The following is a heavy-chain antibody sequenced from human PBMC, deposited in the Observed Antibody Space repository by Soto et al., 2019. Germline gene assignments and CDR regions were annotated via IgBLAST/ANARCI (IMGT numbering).Heavy chain of an antibody. CDR1: GYTFTSYA. CDR2: INAGNGNT. V-gene: IGHV1-3*01. Sequence: ASVKVSCKASGYTFTSYAMHWVRQAPGQRLEWMGWINAGNGNTKYSQKFQGRVTITRDTSASTAYMELSSLRSEDTAVYYCARDFDDYGGNSEDAFDIWGQGTMVTVS. D-gene: IGHD4-17*01. J-gene: IGHJ3*02. CDR3: ARDFDDYGGNSEDAFDI.